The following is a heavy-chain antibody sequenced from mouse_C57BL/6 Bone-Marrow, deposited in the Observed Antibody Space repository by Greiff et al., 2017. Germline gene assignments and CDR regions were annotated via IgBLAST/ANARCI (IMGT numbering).Heavy chain of an antibody. CDR2: INPSSGYT. CDR1: GYTFTSYW. J-gene: IGHJ1*03. Sequence: VKLQQSGAELAKPGASVKLSCKASGYTFTSYWMHWVKQRPGQGLEWIGYINPSSGYTKYNQKFKDMATLTADKSSSTAYMQLSSLTYEDSAVYYCARWGTTVVRYFDVWGTGTTVTVSS. CDR3: ARWGTTVVRYFDV. V-gene: IGHV1-7*01. D-gene: IGHD1-1*01.